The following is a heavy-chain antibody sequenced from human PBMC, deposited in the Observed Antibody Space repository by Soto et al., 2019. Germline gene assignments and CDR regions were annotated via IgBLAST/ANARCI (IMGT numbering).Heavy chain of an antibody. CDR1: GGSISTGGYY. V-gene: IGHV4-31*03. CDR2: FYYSGST. Sequence: QVQLQESGPGLVKPSQTLSLTCTVSGGSISTGGYYWNWIRQHPGKGLEWIGYFYYSGSTYYNPSLERRVTISVNPSKNQFSLQLSSVTAADTAVYYCARSVFPWGQGTLVTVSS. CDR3: ARSVFP. J-gene: IGHJ5*02.